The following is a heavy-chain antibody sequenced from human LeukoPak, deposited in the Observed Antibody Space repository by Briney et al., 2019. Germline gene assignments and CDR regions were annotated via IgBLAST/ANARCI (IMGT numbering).Heavy chain of an antibody. V-gene: IGHV4-34*01. Sequence: PSETLPLTCAVYGGSFSGYYWSWIRQPPGKGLEWIGEINHSGSTNYNPSLKSRVTISVDTSKNQFSLKLSSVTAADTAVYYCARDILTGCTFDPWGQGTLVTVSS. CDR2: INHSGST. CDR3: ARDILTGCTFDP. D-gene: IGHD3-9*01. CDR1: GGSFSGYY. J-gene: IGHJ5*02.